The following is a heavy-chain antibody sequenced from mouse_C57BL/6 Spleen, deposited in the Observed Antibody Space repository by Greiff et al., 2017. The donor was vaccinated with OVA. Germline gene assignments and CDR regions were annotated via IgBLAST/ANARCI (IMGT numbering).Heavy chain of an antibody. CDR1: GFTFTDYY. J-gene: IGHJ1*03. D-gene: IGHD1-1*01. Sequence: GFTFTDYYMHWVKQSHGKSLEWIGLVYPYNGGTSYNQKFKGKATLTVDTSSSTAYMELNSLTSEDSAVYYCARSSTVVGRGYFDVWGTGTTVTVSS. CDR3: ARSSTVVGRGYFDV. V-gene: IGHV1-36*01. CDR2: VYPYNGGT.